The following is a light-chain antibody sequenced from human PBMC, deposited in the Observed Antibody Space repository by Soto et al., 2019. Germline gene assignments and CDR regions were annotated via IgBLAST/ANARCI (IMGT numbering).Light chain of an antibody. CDR2: STS. V-gene: IGKV3-20*01. Sequence: EIVLTQSPGTLSLSPGERATLSCRASQSVSISYLAWYQQKPGQAPGLLIYSTSSRATGIPDRLSGSGSGTDFTLTISRLEPEDFAVYYCQQYGSSPFTFGPGTKVDIK. CDR1: QSVSISY. J-gene: IGKJ3*01. CDR3: QQYGSSPFT.